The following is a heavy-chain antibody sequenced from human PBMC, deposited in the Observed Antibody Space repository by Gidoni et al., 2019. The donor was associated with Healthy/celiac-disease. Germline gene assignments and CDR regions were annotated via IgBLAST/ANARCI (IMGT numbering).Heavy chain of an antibody. CDR2: IYPGDSDT. Sequence: EVQLVQSGAAVKKPGESLKISCKGSGSSFTIYWIGWVRQMPGKGLEWMGIIYPGDSDTRYSPSFQGQVTISADKSISTAYLQWSSLKASDTAMYYCARLKSNGYYYYYGMDVWGQGTTVTVSS. J-gene: IGHJ6*02. D-gene: IGHD4-4*01. CDR3: ARLKSNGYYYYYGMDV. V-gene: IGHV5-51*03. CDR1: GSSFTIYW.